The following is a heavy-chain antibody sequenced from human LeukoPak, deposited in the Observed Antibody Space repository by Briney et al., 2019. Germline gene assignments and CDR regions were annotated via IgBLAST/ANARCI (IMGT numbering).Heavy chain of an antibody. V-gene: IGHV3-7*03. J-gene: IGHJ4*02. D-gene: IGHD3-10*01. Sequence: GGSLRLSCAASGFTFSNVWMSWVHQAPGKGLEWVANIKQDGSEKNYVDSVKGRFTISRDNAKNSLYLQMNSLRAEDTAVYYCAKAPSFGELALDYWGQGTLVTVSS. CDR3: AKAPSFGELALDY. CDR2: IKQDGSEK. CDR1: GFTFSNVW.